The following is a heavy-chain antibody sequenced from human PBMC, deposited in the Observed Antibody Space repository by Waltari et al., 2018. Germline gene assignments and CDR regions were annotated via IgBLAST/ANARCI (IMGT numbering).Heavy chain of an antibody. J-gene: IGHJ4*02. D-gene: IGHD2-8*01. V-gene: IGHV4-39*01. Sequence: QLQLQESGPGLVKPSETLSLTCPVSGGSISSRRYYWGWIRQPPGKGLEWIGSIYYSGNTYYNPSLKSRVTISVDTSKNQFSLKLSSVTAADTAVYYCASCTTPNDESFDYWGQGTLVTVSS. CDR1: GGSISSRRYY. CDR2: IYYSGNT. CDR3: ASCTTPNDESFDY.